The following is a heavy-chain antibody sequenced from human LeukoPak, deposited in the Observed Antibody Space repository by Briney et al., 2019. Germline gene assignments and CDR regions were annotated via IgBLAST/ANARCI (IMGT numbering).Heavy chain of an antibody. CDR1: GFTFSSSA. CDR3: AKQLGYCSDGSCYFPY. V-gene: IGHV3-23*01. J-gene: IGHJ4*02. D-gene: IGHD2-15*01. Sequence: GGSLRLSCAASGFTFSSSAMSWVRQAPGKGLEWVSAISNNGGYTYYADSVQGRFTISRDNSKSTLCLRMNSLRAEDTAVYYCAKQLGYCSDGSCYFPYWGQGTLVTVSS. CDR2: ISNNGGYT.